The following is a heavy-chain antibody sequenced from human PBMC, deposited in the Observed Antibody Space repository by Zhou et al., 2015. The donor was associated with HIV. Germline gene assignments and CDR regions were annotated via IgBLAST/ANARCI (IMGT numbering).Heavy chain of an antibody. CDR2: IIPMFGTP. CDR1: GGTLSSYA. Sequence: QLQLVQSGAEVKKPGSSVRVSCKASGGTLSSYATTWVRQAPGQGLEWMGGIIPMFGTPNYAQKFQGRVTINADGSTNTAYMELSSLRSEDTAVYYCARAPVEIRGLFDYWGQGTLVTVSS. V-gene: IGHV1-69*01. D-gene: IGHD5-24*01. CDR3: ARAPVEIRGLFDY. J-gene: IGHJ4*02.